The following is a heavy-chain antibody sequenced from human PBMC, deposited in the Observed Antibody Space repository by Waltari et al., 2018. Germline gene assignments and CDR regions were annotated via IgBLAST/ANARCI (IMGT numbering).Heavy chain of an antibody. CDR2: INEDGNEK. D-gene: IGHD2-2*01. Sequence: QLVESGGGLVQPGGSLRLSCVASGFTISTYWMSWVRQDPGKGLEWVANINEDGNEKYYGESVKGRFTVSRDNAKNSLYLQMNSLRDEDTAVYYCARNHGQSSNDVYFVYWGQGTLVTVSS. CDR1: GFTISTYW. J-gene: IGHJ4*02. CDR3: ARNHGQSSNDVYFVY. V-gene: IGHV3-7*02.